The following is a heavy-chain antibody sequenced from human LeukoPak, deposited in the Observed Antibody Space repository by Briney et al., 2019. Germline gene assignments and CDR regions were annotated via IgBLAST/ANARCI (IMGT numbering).Heavy chain of an antibody. D-gene: IGHD3-3*01. CDR1: GGSISSGGYY. Sequence: SETLSLTCTVSGGSISSGGYYWSWIRQHPGKGLEWIGYIYYSGSTYYNPSLKSRVTISVDTSKNQFSLKLSSVTAADTAVYYCARGSTYDLFGIAPNGFDFWGQGTMVTVSS. CDR2: IYYSGST. V-gene: IGHV4-31*03. CDR3: ARGSTYDLFGIAPNGFDF. J-gene: IGHJ3*01.